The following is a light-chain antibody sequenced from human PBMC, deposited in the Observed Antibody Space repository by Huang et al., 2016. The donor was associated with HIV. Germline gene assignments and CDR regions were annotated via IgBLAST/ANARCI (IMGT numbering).Light chain of an antibody. V-gene: IGKV2-30*02. J-gene: IGKJ4*01. CDR1: QSLIHSNGNTY. CDR2: QVS. CDR3: MQGTHLFT. Sequence: VVLTQSPLYLSVTLGQSASISCRSSQSLIHSNGNTYLNWFQQRPGQSPRRLISQVSRRDSGVPDRFSGSGSGTDFTLKISRVEAEDIGVYYCMQGTHLFTFGGGTRVDIK.